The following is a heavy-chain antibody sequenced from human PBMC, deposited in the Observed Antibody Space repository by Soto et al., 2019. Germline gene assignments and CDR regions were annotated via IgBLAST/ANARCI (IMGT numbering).Heavy chain of an antibody. D-gene: IGHD5-18*01. J-gene: IGHJ5*01. CDR1: GDSVTSGNYY. Sequence: SETLSLTCTVSGDSVTSGNYYWSWIRQPPGKGLEWIGYIYYSGNTNYSPSLKSRVTMSLDRSNNQFSLNLSSVTAADTAVYYCARIPLDTSMIYWFDHWGQGILVTVSS. CDR3: ARIPLDTSMIYWFDH. CDR2: IYYSGNT. V-gene: IGHV4-61*01.